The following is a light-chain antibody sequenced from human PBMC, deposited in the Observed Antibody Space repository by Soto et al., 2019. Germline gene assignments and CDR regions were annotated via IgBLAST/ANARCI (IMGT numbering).Light chain of an antibody. Sequence: DIQMTQSPSTVSASVGDRVPITCRASQSISSWLAWYQQKPGKAPKLLISDASSLKSGVPSRFSGSGSETEFTLTISSLFPDDFATYYCQQYNRYWTFGQGTKVDIK. CDR2: DAS. CDR1: QSISSW. J-gene: IGKJ1*01. V-gene: IGKV1-5*01. CDR3: QQYNRYWT.